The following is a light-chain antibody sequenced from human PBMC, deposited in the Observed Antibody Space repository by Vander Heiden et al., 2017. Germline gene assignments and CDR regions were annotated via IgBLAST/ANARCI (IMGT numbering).Light chain of an antibody. CDR2: DVS. CDR1: SGDVGGYNY. CDR3: CSYAGSYTFV. Sequence: QSALTQPRSVSGSPGQSVTISCTGTSGDVGGYNYVSWYQQHPGKAPKLMMYDVSKRPSGVPDRFSGSKSGNTASLTISGLQAEDEADYYCCSYAGSYTFVFGTGTKVTVL. J-gene: IGLJ1*01. V-gene: IGLV2-11*01.